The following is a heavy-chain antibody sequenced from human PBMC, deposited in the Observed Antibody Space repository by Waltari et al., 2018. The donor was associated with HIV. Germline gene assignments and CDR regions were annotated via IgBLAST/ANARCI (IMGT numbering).Heavy chain of an antibody. D-gene: IGHD6-13*01. V-gene: IGHV4-38-2*01. J-gene: IGHJ4*02. CDR3: ARQPAPDSTWFQIYFDY. CDR1: DFSITSGHY. Sequence: QVHLQESGPGLVKPSDPLSLTCAVSDFSITSGHYWCWIRQSPGKGWEWIGSVFHSGSTFYKQSFKSRVSISVDTSKNQFSLKLTSVTAADTAVYYCARQPAPDSTWFQIYFDYWGQGTVVTVSS. CDR2: VFHSGST.